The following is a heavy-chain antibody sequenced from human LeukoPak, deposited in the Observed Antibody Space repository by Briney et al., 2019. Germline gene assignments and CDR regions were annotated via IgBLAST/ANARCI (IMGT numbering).Heavy chain of an antibody. CDR2: ISSSSSYI. D-gene: IGHD5-12*01. V-gene: IGHV3-21*01. J-gene: IGHJ4*02. CDR3: ARDGYSGYDQHFDY. CDR1: GFTFSSYS. Sequence: PGGSLRLSCAASGFTFSSYSMNWVRQAPGKGLEWVSSISSSSSYIYYADSVKGRFTISRDNAKNSLYLQMNSLRAEDTAVYYCARDGYSGYDQHFDYWGQGTLVTVSS.